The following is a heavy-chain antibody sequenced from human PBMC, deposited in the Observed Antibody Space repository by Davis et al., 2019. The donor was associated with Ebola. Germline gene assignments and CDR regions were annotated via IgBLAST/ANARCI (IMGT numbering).Heavy chain of an antibody. CDR1: GFTFSSYS. Sequence: ESLKISCAASGFTFSSYSMNWVRQAPGKGLEWVSTISGSGGSTYFADSVKGRFTISRDNSKNTLYLQMNSLRVEDTAVYYCSGSYYVSGWYWGQGALVTVSS. J-gene: IGHJ4*02. V-gene: IGHV3-23*01. CDR3: SGSYYVSGWY. CDR2: ISGSGGST. D-gene: IGHD1-26*01.